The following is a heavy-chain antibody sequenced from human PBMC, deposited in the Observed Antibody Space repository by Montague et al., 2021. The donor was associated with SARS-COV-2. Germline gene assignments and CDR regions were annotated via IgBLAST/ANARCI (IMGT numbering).Heavy chain of an antibody. CDR3: ARKMDSSFDV. CDR1: GASLSSDSLS. V-gene: IGHV6-1*01. D-gene: IGHD2-2*03. Sequence: VSPGASLSSDSLSWHWISQSPSRGLEWLASTYYRSKWYNDSAPSVSGRATVKPDTSRNQFSLHLDSVTPEDTALYFCARKMDSSFDVWGKGTMVIVSS. CDR2: TYYRSKWYN. J-gene: IGHJ3*01.